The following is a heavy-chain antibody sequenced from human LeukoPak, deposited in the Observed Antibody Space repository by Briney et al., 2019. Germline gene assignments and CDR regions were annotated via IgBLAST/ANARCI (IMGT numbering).Heavy chain of an antibody. CDR3: ARADYDSSGLLDY. V-gene: IGHV4-31*03. CDR2: IYYSGST. J-gene: IGHJ4*02. D-gene: IGHD3-22*01. Sequence: PSETLSLTCTVSGGSICSGGYYWSWIRQHPGKGLEWIGYIYYSGSTYYNPSLKSRVTISVDTSKNQFSLKLSSVTAADTAVYYCARADYDSSGLLDYWGQGTLVTVSS. CDR1: GGSICSGGYY.